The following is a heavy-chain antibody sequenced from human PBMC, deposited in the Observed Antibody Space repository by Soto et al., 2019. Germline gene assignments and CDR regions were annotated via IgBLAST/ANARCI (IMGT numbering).Heavy chain of an antibody. J-gene: IGHJ4*02. D-gene: IGHD2-2*01. CDR3: ARTILGYCSSTSWFAREDY. CDR2: TYYRSKWYN. Sequence: SQTLSLTCAISGDSVSSNSAAWNWIRQSPSRGLEWLGRTYYRSKWYNDYAVSVKSRITINPDTSKNQFSLQLNSVTPEDTAVYYCARTILGYCSSTSWFAREDYWGQGTLVTAPQ. CDR1: GDSVSSNSAA. V-gene: IGHV6-1*01.